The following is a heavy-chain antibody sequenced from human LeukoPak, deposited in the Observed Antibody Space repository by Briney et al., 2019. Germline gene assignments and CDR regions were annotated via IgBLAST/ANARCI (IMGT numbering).Heavy chain of an antibody. CDR1: GFTFSNHI. CDR2: ISTSSSTI. V-gene: IGHV3-48*02. CDR3: ARSRLDV. J-gene: IGHJ6*02. Sequence: GGSLRLSCAASGFTFSNHIMNWVRQAPGKGLEWVSYISTSSSTIKYADSVKGRFTVSRDNAKNSMYLQMNSLRDEDTAVYHCARSRLDVWGQGTTVTVSS.